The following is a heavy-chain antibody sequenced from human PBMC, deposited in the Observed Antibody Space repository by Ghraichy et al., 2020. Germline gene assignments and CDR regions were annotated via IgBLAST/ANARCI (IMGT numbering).Heavy chain of an antibody. V-gene: IGHV3-7*01. Sequence: GGSLRLSCAASEFPSSNHWMSWVRQAPGKGLEWVAIINQGGSDKYYVDCVKGRFTISTDNAQNSLHLQMTSLRAEDTAVYYCARGRGFLLDIWGQGTLVTVSS. CDR2: INQGGSDK. CDR1: EFPSSNHW. D-gene: IGHD3-22*01. J-gene: IGHJ4*02. CDR3: ARGRGFLLDI.